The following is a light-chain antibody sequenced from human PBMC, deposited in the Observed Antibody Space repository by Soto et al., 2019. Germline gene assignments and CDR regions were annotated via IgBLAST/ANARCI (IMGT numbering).Light chain of an antibody. CDR2: GAS. CDR1: QSVSSSY. J-gene: IGKJ4*01. Sequence: EIVLTQSPGTLSLSPGERATLSCRASQSVSSSYLAWFQQKPGQAPRLLIYGASGRATGIPDRFSGSGSGTDFTLTFSRLEPEEFAVDYCHQYGSSPEITFGGGTKVEIK. CDR3: HQYGSSPEIT. V-gene: IGKV3-20*01.